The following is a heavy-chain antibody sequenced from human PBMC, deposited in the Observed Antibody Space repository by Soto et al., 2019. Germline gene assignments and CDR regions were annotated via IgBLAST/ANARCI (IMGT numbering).Heavy chain of an antibody. CDR3: ARGGHSSSPGGWFDP. CDR1: GGSISSYY. V-gene: IGHV4-59*01. Sequence: SETLSLTCTVSGGSISSYYWSWIRQPPGKGLEWIGYIYYSGSTNYNPSLKSRVTISVDTSKNQFSLKLSSVTAADTAVYYCARGGHSSSPGGWFDPWGQGTLVTVSS. J-gene: IGHJ5*02. D-gene: IGHD6-6*01. CDR2: IYYSGST.